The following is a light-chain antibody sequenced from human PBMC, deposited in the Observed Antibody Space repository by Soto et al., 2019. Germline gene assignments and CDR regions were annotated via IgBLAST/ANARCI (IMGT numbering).Light chain of an antibody. Sequence: DSVMTRTPLSLPVTPGEPASISCRSSQSLLDSDDGNTSLDWYLQKPGQSPQFLIDTPSYRATGIPDRFSGSGYGTDFTLTIRRLEPEDFAVYYCQQYGSSPLTCGGGTKVDIK. CDR3: QQYGSSPLT. J-gene: IGKJ4*01. CDR1: QSLLDSDDGNTS. V-gene: IGKV2-40*01. CDR2: TPS.